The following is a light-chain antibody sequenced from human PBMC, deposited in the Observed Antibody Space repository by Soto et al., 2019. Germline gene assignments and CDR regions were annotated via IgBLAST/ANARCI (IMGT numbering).Light chain of an antibody. V-gene: IGKV1-5*03. J-gene: IGKJ2*01. CDR1: QSVLTW. CDR2: KAS. Sequence: DIQMTQSPATLSASVGDTVSITCRASQSVLTWFAWYQQKPGKAPNLLIYKASRLRDGVPSRFSGSGSGTDFTLTISSLRPDDFASYFCQHYFSYPYAFGQGTKLEI. CDR3: QHYFSYPYA.